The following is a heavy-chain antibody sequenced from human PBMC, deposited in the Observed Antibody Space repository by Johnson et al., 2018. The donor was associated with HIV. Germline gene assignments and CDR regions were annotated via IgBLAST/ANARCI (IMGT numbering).Heavy chain of an antibody. CDR1: GFTFSSSV. CDR3: ARDHGRVIAAVGRWGAFDI. D-gene: IGHD6-13*01. V-gene: IGHV3-30*01. Sequence: QVQLVESGGGVVQPGTSLRLSCAASGFTFSSSVMHWVRQAPGKGLEWVSGISVDGRNEHYPDTVKGRFTISRENSDNILYLQMNSLRVEDTAVYYCARDHGRVIAAVGRWGAFDIWGQGTMVTVSS. CDR2: ISVDGRNE. J-gene: IGHJ3*02.